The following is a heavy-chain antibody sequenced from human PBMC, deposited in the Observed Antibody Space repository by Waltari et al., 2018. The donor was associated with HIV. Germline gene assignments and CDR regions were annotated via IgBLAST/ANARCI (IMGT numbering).Heavy chain of an antibody. V-gene: IGHV5-51*01. D-gene: IGHD1-26*01. Sequence: QSGAEVKKPGQSLKISCQASGYSFVSFWIGWVRQTPGKGLEWVGNIYPADSDTKYSPTFEGQVTMSRDETVNTAYVQWRRLKSSDTGTYFCARVRMGAGDAFDVWGQGTTVTVSS. CDR2: IYPADSDT. CDR1: GYSFVSFW. J-gene: IGHJ3*01. CDR3: ARVRMGAGDAFDV.